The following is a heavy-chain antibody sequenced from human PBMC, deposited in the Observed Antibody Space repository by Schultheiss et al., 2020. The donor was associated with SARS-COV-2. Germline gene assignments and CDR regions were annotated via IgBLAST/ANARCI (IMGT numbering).Heavy chain of an antibody. CDR1: GYTFTSYG. CDR2: ISAYNGNT. Sequence: ASVKVSCKASGYTFTSYGISWVRQAPGQGLEWMGWISAYNGNTNYAQKLQGRVTMTTDTSTSTAYMELRSLRSEDTAVYYCAREGKYYYDSSGYRPNWFDPWGQGTLVTVSS. J-gene: IGHJ5*02. D-gene: IGHD3-22*01. CDR3: AREGKYYYDSSGYRPNWFDP. V-gene: IGHV1-18*01.